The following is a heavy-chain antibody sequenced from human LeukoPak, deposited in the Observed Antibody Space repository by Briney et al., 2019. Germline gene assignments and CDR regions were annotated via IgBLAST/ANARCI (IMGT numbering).Heavy chain of an antibody. J-gene: IGHJ4*02. CDR2: IYPGDSDT. V-gene: IGHV5-51*01. Sequence: PGESLKISCQGSGSLFTSYWIGWVRPLPGKGLEWMGIIYPGDSDTRYSPSFQGQVTISADKSISTAYLQWSSLKASDTAMYYCARRGDIAAGPDYWGQGTLVTVSS. CDR3: ARRGDIAAGPDY. CDR1: GSLFTSYW. D-gene: IGHD6-13*01.